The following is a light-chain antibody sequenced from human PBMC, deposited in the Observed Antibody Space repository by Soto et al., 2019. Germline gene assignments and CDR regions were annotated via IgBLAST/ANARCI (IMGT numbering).Light chain of an antibody. Sequence: DIQMTQSPSSLSASVEDRVTITCRASQSISSYLNWYQQKPGKAPKLLIYAASSLQSGVPSRFSGSGSGTDFTLTISSLQPEDFATYYCQQCYSTPNTFGPGTKVDIK. CDR2: AAS. CDR1: QSISSY. J-gene: IGKJ3*01. CDR3: QQCYSTPNT. V-gene: IGKV1-39*01.